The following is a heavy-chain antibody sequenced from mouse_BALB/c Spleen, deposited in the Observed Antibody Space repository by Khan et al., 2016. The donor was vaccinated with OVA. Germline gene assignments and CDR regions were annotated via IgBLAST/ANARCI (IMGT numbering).Heavy chain of an antibody. CDR3: TRVRFNGTMDS. J-gene: IGHJ4*01. CDR1: GYTFTTFG. CDR2: INTYTGKP. Sequence: QIQLVQSGPEVKKPGETVKISCKASGYTFTTFGMNWVRQAPGKGLKWMGWINTYTGKPTYADDFKGRSAFSLETSASTAYLQLNNLKNEDTATXCCTRVRFNGTMDSWGQGPSVTVSS. V-gene: IGHV9-3-1*01.